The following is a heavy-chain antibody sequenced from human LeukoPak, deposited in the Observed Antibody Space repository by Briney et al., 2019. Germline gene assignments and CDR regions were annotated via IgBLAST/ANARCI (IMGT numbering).Heavy chain of an antibody. Sequence: PGGSLRLSCAASGFTFSSYGMHWVRQAPGKGLEWLAVIWYDGSNKYYADSVKGRFTISRDNSKNTLYLQMNSLRAEDTAVYYCARDLSWFGEFDYWGQGTLVTVSS. V-gene: IGHV3-33*01. CDR3: ARDLSWFGEFDY. J-gene: IGHJ4*02. CDR2: IWYDGSNK. D-gene: IGHD3-10*01. CDR1: GFTFSSYG.